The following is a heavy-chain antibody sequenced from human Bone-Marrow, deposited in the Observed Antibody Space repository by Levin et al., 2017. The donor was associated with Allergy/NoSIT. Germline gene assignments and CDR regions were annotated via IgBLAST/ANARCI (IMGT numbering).Heavy chain of an antibody. CDR1: GFTFSSYG. V-gene: IGHV3-33*01. CDR2: IWYDGSNK. J-gene: IGHJ4*02. Sequence: GGSLRLSCAASGFTFSSYGMHWVRQAPGKGLEWVAVIWYDGSNKYYADSVKGRFTISRDNSKNTLYLQMNSLRAEDTAVYYCAREEGTGGWYSMDYWGQGTLVTVSS. D-gene: IGHD6-19*01. CDR3: AREEGTGGWYSMDY.